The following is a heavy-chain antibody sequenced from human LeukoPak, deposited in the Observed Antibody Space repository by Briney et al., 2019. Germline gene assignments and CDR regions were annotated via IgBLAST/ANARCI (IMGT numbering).Heavy chain of an antibody. D-gene: IGHD5-18*01. V-gene: IGHV4-59*08. Sequence: SETLSLTCTVSGGSISSYYWSWIRQPPGKGLEWIGYIYYSGSTNYNPSLKSRVTISVDTSKNQFSLKLSSVTAADTAVYYCARIGYGYGMDVWGQGTTVTVSS. CDR1: GGSISSYY. J-gene: IGHJ6*02. CDR3: ARIGYGYGMDV. CDR2: IYYSGST.